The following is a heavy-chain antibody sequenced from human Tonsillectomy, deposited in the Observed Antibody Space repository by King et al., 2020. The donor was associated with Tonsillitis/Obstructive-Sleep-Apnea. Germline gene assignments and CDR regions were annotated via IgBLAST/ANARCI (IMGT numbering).Heavy chain of an antibody. Sequence: EVQLVESGGGLVQPGGSLRLSCTASGFTFSTYEMNWVRQAPGKGLEWVSYISNSGTTIYYADSVKGRFTXSRDNAENSLSLQMNXLRAGDTAVYYCHAPYYPNDHWGQGXLVTVSS. J-gene: IGHJ4*02. CDR1: GFTFSTYE. CDR2: ISNSGTTI. V-gene: IGHV3-48*03. D-gene: IGHD2-21*01. CDR3: HAPYYPNDH.